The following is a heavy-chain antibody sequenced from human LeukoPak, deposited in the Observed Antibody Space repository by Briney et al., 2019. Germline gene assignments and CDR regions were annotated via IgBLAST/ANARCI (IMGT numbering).Heavy chain of an antibody. D-gene: IGHD2-15*01. CDR1: GFTFNRYN. CDR2: ISTSSSYV. CDR3: ARGADGVSSNSRGWFDP. Sequence: PGGSLRLSCAASGFTFNRYNMNWVRRAPGKGLEWVSSISTSSSYVYYADSVRGRFTISRDNAKNSLYLQMNSLRAEDTAVYSCARGADGVSSNSRGWFDPWGQGTLVTVSS. V-gene: IGHV3-21*01. J-gene: IGHJ5*02.